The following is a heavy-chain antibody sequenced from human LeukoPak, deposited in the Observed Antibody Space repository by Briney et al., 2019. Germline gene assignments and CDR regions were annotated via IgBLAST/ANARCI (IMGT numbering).Heavy chain of an antibody. Sequence: ASVKVSCRASGYTFTGYYMHWVRQAPGQGLEWMGWINPNSGGTNYAQKFQGRVTMTRDTSISTAYMELSRLRSDDTAVYYCARDLCFGGGYDLRDYWGQGTLVTVSS. J-gene: IGHJ4*02. D-gene: IGHD3-10*01. CDR2: INPNSGGT. V-gene: IGHV1-2*02. CDR1: GYTFTGYY. CDR3: ARDLCFGGGYDLRDY.